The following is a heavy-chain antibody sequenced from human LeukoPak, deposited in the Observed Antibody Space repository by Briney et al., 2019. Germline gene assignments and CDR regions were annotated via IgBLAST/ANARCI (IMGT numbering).Heavy chain of an antibody. CDR3: ARAVGYCSSTSCRNWFDP. V-gene: IGHV1-69*05. J-gene: IGHJ5*02. D-gene: IGHD2-2*01. CDR1: GGTFSSYA. Sequence: SVKVSCKASGGTFSSYAISWVRQAPGQGLEWMGGIIPIFGTANYAQKFQGRVTITTDESTSTAYVELSSLRSEDTAVYYCARAVGYCSSTSCRNWFDPWGQGTLVTVSS. CDR2: IIPIFGTA.